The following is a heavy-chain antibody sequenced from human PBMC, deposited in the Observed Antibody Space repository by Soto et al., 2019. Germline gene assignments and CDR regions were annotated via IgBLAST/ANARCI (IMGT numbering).Heavy chain of an antibody. CDR1: GFTFSNYE. D-gene: IGHD3-3*01. J-gene: IGHJ3*02. CDR2: ISNNGAHT. Sequence: GGSLRLSCAASGFTFSNYEMHWVRQAPGKGLEYVSGISNNGAHTDYAKSVKGRFTISRDNSENTLYLQMSSLRAEDTAVYYCSREQDYDFSGAFDIWGQGTMVTVSS. V-gene: IGHV3-64*01. CDR3: SREQDYDFSGAFDI.